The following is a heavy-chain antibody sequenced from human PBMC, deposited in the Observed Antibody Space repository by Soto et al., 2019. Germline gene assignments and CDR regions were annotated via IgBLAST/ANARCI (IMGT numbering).Heavy chain of an antibody. CDR3: ARGSEVAGNWFDP. J-gene: IGHJ5*02. CDR1: GGSFSGYY. CDR2: INHSGST. D-gene: IGHD6-19*01. V-gene: IGHV4-34*01. Sequence: SETLSLTCAVYGGSFSGYYWSWIRQPPGKGLEWIGEINHSGSTNYNPSLKSRVTISVDTSKNQFSLKLSSVTAADTAVYYCARGSEVAGNWFDPWGQGTLVTVSS.